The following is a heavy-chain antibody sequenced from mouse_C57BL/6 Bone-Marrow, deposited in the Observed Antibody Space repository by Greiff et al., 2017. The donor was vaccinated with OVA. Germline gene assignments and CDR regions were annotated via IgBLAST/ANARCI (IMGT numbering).Heavy chain of an antibody. V-gene: IGHV15-2*01. Sequence: QVQLKESGSELRSPGSSVKLSCKDFDSEVFPIAYMSWVRQKPGHGFEWIGGILPSIGRTIYGEKFEDKATLDADTLSNTAYLELNSLTSEDSAIYYCARDYDDRYFDVWGTGTTVTVSS. D-gene: IGHD2-4*01. CDR1: DSEVFPIAY. CDR2: ILPSIGRT. J-gene: IGHJ1*03. CDR3: ARDYDDRYFDV.